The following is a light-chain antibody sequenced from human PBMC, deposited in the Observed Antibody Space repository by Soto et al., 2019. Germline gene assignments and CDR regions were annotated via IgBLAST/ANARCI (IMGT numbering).Light chain of an antibody. Sequence: HSALTQPASVSGSPGQSITISCTGSSSDVGGYTFVSWYQHHPGKAPKLILYEVTTRPSGVSSRFSGSKSGNTASLTISGLQADDEANYYCSSYTSSNTPYVFGTGTKVTVL. CDR3: SSYTSSNTPYV. J-gene: IGLJ1*01. CDR2: EVT. CDR1: SSDVGGYTF. V-gene: IGLV2-14*01.